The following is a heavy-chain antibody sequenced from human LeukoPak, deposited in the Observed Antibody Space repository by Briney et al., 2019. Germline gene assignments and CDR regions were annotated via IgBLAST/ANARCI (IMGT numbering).Heavy chain of an antibody. V-gene: IGHV4-59*01. CDR2: IYYSGST. Sequence: SETLSLTCTVSGGSISSYYWSWIRQPPGKGLEWIGYIYYSGSTNYNPSLRSRVTISVDTSKNQFSLKLSSVTAADTAVYYCARPAGEMATTLDYWGQGTLVTVSS. D-gene: IGHD5-24*01. CDR1: GGSISSYY. CDR3: ARPAGEMATTLDY. J-gene: IGHJ4*02.